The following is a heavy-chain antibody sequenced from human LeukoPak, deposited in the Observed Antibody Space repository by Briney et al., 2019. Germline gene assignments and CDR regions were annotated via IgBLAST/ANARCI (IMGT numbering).Heavy chain of an antibody. J-gene: IGHJ4*02. CDR1: GFTFSSYA. CDR2: ISGSGGST. V-gene: IGHV3-23*01. Sequence: GGSLRLSCAASGFTFSSYAMSWVRQAPGKGLEWVSAISGSGGSTYYADSVKGRFTISRDNSKNTLYLQMNSLRAEDTAVYYCAEIGVYGDYVPGYWGRGTLVTVSS. CDR3: AEIGVYGDYVPGY. D-gene: IGHD4-17*01.